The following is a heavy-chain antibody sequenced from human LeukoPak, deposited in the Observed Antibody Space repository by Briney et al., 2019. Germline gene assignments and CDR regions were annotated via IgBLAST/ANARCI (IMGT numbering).Heavy chain of an antibody. V-gene: IGHV4-4*07. Sequence: PSETLSLTCTVSGGSISSYYWSWIRQPAGKGLEWIGRIYTSGSTNYNPSLKSRVTMSVDTSKNQFSLKLSSVTAADTAAYYCARDRGRIVGATFAFDIWGQGTMVTVSS. J-gene: IGHJ3*02. D-gene: IGHD1-26*01. CDR2: IYTSGST. CDR1: GGSISSYY. CDR3: ARDRGRIVGATFAFDI.